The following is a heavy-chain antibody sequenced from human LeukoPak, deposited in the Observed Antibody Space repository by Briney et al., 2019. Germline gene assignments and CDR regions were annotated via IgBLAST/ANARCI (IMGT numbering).Heavy chain of an antibody. J-gene: IGHJ4*02. CDR1: GYTFSIYG. Sequence: ASVRVSCKASGYTFSIYGSSWVRQAPGQGLEWMGWISAYNGNTNYAQKFQGRVTMTTDTSTSTAHMELRSLTSDDTAVYYCARQGYSGHSQGAADYWGQGTLVTVSS. V-gene: IGHV1-18*01. CDR2: ISAYNGNT. D-gene: IGHD4-23*01. CDR3: ARQGYSGHSQGAADY.